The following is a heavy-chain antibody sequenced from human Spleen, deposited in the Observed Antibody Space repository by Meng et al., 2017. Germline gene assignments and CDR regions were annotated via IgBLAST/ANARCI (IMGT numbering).Heavy chain of an antibody. CDR3: ARRHLTGSGSVQH. Sequence: GGSLRLSCAASGFTVSSNYMSWVRQAPGKGLEWVSVIYSGGSTYYADSVKGRFTISRDNAKNSLYLQMNSLRAEDTAVYLCARRHLTGSGSVQHWGQGTLVTVSS. V-gene: IGHV3-53*01. J-gene: IGHJ1*01. CDR2: IYSGGST. CDR1: GFTVSSNY. D-gene: IGHD6-19*01.